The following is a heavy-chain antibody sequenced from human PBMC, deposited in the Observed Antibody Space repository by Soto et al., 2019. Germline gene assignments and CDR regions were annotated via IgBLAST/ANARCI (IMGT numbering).Heavy chain of an antibody. J-gene: IGHJ5*02. D-gene: IGHD1-1*01. CDR2: IYATGTT. Sequence: SETLSLTCTVSGGSISGFYWSWIRKSAGKGLEWIGRIYATGTTDYNPSLKSRVMMSVDTSKKQFSLKLRSVTAADTAVYYCVRDGTKTLRDWFDPWGQGISVTVSS. V-gene: IGHV4-4*07. CDR3: VRDGTKTLRDWFDP. CDR1: GGSISGFY.